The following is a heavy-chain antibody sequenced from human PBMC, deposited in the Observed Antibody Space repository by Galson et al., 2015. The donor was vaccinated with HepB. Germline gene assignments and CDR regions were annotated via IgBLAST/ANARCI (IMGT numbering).Heavy chain of an antibody. J-gene: IGHJ4*02. Sequence: SLRLSCAASGFTFSSYGMHWVRQAPGKGLEWVAVIWYDGSNKYYADSVRGRFTISRDNSKNTLYLQMNSLRAEDTAVYYCARGGAYYYGSGSYPAPDYWGQGTLVTVSS. V-gene: IGHV3-33*08. CDR2: IWYDGSNK. D-gene: IGHD3-10*01. CDR3: ARGGAYYYGSGSYPAPDY. CDR1: GFTFSSYG.